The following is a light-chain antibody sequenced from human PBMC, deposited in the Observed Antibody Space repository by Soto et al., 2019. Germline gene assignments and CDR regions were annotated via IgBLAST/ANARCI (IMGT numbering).Light chain of an antibody. J-gene: IGKJ1*01. V-gene: IGKV1-39*01. CDR3: QQSFSTPRT. CDR1: QTISNF. Sequence: DIQMTQSPSSLSASVGDKVTIICRASQTISNFLNWYQQKPGKAPKLLIYAASGLQSGVPSRFSASRSETDFTLTIASLQPEDFATYFFQQSFSTPRTFGQGTRVEVK. CDR2: AAS.